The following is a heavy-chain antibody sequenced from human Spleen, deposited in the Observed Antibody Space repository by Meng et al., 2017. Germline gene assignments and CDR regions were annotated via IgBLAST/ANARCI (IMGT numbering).Heavy chain of an antibody. Sequence: GESLKISCAASGFTFSNAWMTWVRQAPGKGLEWVSAITGSGSNTYYTDSVKGRFSLSRDKSKNTLYLQMNSLRVEDTAVYYCAKEGGIGIAVAGAYAFATWGQGTMVTVSS. D-gene: IGHD6-19*01. J-gene: IGHJ3*02. CDR2: ITGSGSNT. CDR3: AKEGGIGIAVAGAYAFAT. V-gene: IGHV3-23*01. CDR1: GFTFSNAW.